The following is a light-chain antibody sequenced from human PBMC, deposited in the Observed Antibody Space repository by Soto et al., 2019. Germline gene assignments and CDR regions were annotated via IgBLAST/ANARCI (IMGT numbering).Light chain of an antibody. Sequence: IQMTQSPSSLSASVGDRVTITCQASQDIAKNLNWYKQKPGKAPKRLIYDASSLQTGFPSRFRGRVSATHFTFTISSLQSEDIATYNCQQYDNLLPITFGQGTRLEIK. J-gene: IGKJ5*01. V-gene: IGKV1-33*01. CDR2: DAS. CDR1: QDIAKN. CDR3: QQYDNLLPIT.